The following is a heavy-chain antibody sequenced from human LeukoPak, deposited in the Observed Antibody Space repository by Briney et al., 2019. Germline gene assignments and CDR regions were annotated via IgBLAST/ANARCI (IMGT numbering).Heavy chain of an antibody. CDR3: ARGDYGDYVTHYSYYGMDV. CDR1: GFTFSSYS. Sequence: GGSLRLSCAASGFTFSSYSMNWVRQAPGKGLEWVSSISSSSSYIYYADSVKGRFTISRDNAKNSLYLQMNSLRAEDTAVYYCARGDYGDYVTHYSYYGMDVWGKGTTVTVSS. V-gene: IGHV3-21*01. CDR2: ISSSSSYI. J-gene: IGHJ6*04. D-gene: IGHD4-17*01.